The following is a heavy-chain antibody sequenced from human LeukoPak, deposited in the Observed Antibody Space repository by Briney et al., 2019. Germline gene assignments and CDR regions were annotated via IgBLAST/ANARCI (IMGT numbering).Heavy chain of an antibody. J-gene: IGHJ1*01. V-gene: IGHV3-9*01. CDR1: GFTFDDSA. CDR3: AKAPPYYSDSSGYFQH. CDR2: ISWNSGII. Sequence: GGSLRLSCAASGFTFDDSAMHWVRQVPGKGLEWVSGISWNSGIIDYADSVKGRFTISRDNAKNSLYLQMNNLRPDDTAFYYCAKAPPYYSDSSGYFQHWGQGTLVTVSS. D-gene: IGHD3-22*01.